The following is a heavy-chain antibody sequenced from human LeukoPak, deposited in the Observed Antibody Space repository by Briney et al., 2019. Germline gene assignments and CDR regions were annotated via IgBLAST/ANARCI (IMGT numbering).Heavy chain of an antibody. Sequence: GGSLRLSCAASGFTFSSYEMNWVRQAPGKGLEWVSYISSSTSTIYYADSVKGRFTISRDNAKNSLYLQMNSLRAEDTALYYCARGLDSGSYYVGYWGQGTLVTVSS. V-gene: IGHV3-48*03. CDR2: ISSSTSTI. J-gene: IGHJ4*02. CDR3: ARGLDSGSYYVGY. D-gene: IGHD1-26*01. CDR1: GFTFSSYE.